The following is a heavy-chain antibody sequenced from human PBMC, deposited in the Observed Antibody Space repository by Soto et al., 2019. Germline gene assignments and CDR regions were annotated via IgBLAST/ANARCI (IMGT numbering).Heavy chain of an antibody. V-gene: IGHV1-8*01. CDR2: MNPNSGNT. J-gene: IGHJ4*02. CDR1: GYTFTSYD. CDR3: ARGRRGSGSYYFLY. Sequence: ASVKVSCKASGYTFTSYDINWVRQATGQGLEWMGWMNPNSGNTGYAQKFQGRVTMTRNTSISTAYMELSSLRSEDTAVYYCARGRRGSGSYYFLYWGQGTLVTVSS. D-gene: IGHD3-10*01.